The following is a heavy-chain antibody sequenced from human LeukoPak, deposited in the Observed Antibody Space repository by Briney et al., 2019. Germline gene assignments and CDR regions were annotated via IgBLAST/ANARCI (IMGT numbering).Heavy chain of an antibody. CDR2: INQDGSEK. Sequence: GGSLRLSCAASGFTFNSHWMSWVRQAPERGLECVANINQDGSEKNHVDSVRGRFTISRDNAKNSLYLQMNSLRVEDTAVYYCARDVNGGSFDYWGQGTLVTVSS. V-gene: IGHV3-7*01. CDR3: ARDVNGGSFDY. D-gene: IGHD4-23*01. CDR1: GFTFNSHW. J-gene: IGHJ4*02.